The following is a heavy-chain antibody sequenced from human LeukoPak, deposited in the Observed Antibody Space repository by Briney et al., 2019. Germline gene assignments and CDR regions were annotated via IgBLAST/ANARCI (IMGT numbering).Heavy chain of an antibody. Sequence: SETLSLTCTVSGGPISSYYWSWIRQPAGKGLEWIGRIYTSGSTNYNPSLKSRVTMSVDTSKNQFSLKLSSVTAADTAVYYCARVRSYYDSSGYYYDYWGQGTLVTVSS. J-gene: IGHJ4*02. V-gene: IGHV4-4*07. CDR2: IYTSGST. D-gene: IGHD3-22*01. CDR3: ARVRSYYDSSGYYYDY. CDR1: GGPISSYY.